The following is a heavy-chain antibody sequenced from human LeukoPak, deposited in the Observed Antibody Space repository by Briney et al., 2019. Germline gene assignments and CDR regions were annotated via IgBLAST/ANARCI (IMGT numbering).Heavy chain of an antibody. Sequence: KPSETLSLTCAVYGGSFSGYYWSWIRQPPGKGLEWIGEINHSGSTNYNPSLKSRVTISVDTSKNQFSLKLSSVTAADTAVYYCAHDYYDSSGYYYYFDYWGQGTLVTVSS. J-gene: IGHJ4*02. CDR2: INHSGST. D-gene: IGHD3-22*01. CDR3: AHDYYDSSGYYYYFDY. V-gene: IGHV4-34*01. CDR1: GGSFSGYY.